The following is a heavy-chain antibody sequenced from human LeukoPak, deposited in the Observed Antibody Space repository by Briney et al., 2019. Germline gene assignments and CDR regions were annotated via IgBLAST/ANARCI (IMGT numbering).Heavy chain of an antibody. Sequence: KPSETLSLTCTVSGGSISSYYWSWIRQPPGKGLEWIGYIYYSGSTNYNPSLKSRVTISVDTSKNQFSLKLSSVTAADTAVYYCERAVAGMAFDIWGQGTMVTVSS. J-gene: IGHJ3*02. V-gene: IGHV4-59*01. CDR2: IYYSGST. CDR1: GGSISSYY. D-gene: IGHD6-19*01. CDR3: ERAVAGMAFDI.